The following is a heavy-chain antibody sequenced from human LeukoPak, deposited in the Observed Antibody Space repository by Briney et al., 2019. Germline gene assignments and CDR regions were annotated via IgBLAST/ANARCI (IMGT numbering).Heavy chain of an antibody. D-gene: IGHD3-10*01. V-gene: IGHV3-23*01. CDR1: GFTFSKYA. CDR3: ARDRDGTGNYPLDY. Sequence: GGSLRLSCAASGFTFSKYAMSWVRQAPGKGLEGVSGISGRGGGPYYADSVKGRFTISRDNSKNTLYLQMNSLRADDTAVYYCARDRDGTGNYPLDYWGQGTLVIVSS. J-gene: IGHJ4*02. CDR2: ISGRGGGP.